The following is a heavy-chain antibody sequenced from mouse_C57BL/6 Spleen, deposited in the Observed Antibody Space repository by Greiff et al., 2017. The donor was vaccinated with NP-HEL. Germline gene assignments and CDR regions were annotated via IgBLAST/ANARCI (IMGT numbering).Heavy chain of an antibody. CDR3: TREGDDYEFAY. D-gene: IGHD2-4*01. CDR1: GFTFRSYA. V-gene: IGHV5-9-1*02. CDR2: ISSGGDYL. J-gene: IGHJ3*01. Sequence: EVQVVESGEGLVKPGGSLKLSCAASGFTFRSYAMSWVRPTPAKRLEWVAYISSGGDYLYYADPVQGRFTISRDKARKTLYLQMSSLKSEDTAMYYCTREGDDYEFAYWGQGTLVTVSA.